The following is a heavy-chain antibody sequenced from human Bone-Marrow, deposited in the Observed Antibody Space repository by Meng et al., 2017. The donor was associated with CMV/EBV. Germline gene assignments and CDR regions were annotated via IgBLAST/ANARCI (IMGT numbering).Heavy chain of an antibody. CDR1: GYMFTNYG. CDR3: ARDIIAARPGFYHYGMDV. V-gene: IGHV1-18*01. J-gene: IGHJ6*02. CDR2: ISAYDGNT. Sequence: ASVKVSCKATGYMFTNYGITWVRQGPGQGLEWVGWISAYDGNTVYAQKFYGRITMTTDTSTTTAYMEVRSLRSDDTAIYYCARDIIAARPGFYHYGMDVWGQGTMVTVSS. D-gene: IGHD6-6*01.